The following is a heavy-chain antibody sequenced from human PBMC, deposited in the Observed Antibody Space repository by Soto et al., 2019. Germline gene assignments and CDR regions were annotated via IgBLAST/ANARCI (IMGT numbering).Heavy chain of an antibody. J-gene: IGHJ4*02. CDR1: GYTFSNFG. D-gene: IGHD3-10*01. CDR3: SRAGAYGSFYFFDY. CDR2: ISAYNGNT. V-gene: IGHV1-18*01. Sequence: GESLKVSCKASGYTFSNFGFTWVRQAPGQGLEWMGWISAYNGNTDFAQKFQGRVTMTTDTSTSTAYMELWYLTSDDTAVYYCSRAGAYGSFYFFDYWGQGTLVTVSS.